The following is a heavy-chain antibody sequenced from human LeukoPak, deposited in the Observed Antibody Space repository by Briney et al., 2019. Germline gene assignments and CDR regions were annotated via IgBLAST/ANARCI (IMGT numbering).Heavy chain of an antibody. CDR3: ARDRSSDYAAASTHFDY. CDR2: IYYSGST. D-gene: IGHD4-17*01. J-gene: IGHJ4*02. Sequence: SETLSLTCTVSGVSITTYYWSWIRQPPGKGLEWIGSIYYSGSTYYSPSLKSRVTISVDTSKNQFSLKLSSVTAADTAVYYCARDRSSDYAAASTHFDYWGQGTLVTVSS. CDR1: GVSITTYY. V-gene: IGHV4-39*07.